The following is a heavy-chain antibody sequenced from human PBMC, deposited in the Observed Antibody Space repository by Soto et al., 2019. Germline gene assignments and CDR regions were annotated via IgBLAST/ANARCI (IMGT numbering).Heavy chain of an antibody. CDR1: GGTFSSCA. CDR2: IIPIFGTA. Sequence: QVQLVQSGAEVKKPGSSVKVSCKASGGTFSSCAISWVRQAPGQGLEWMGGIIPIFGTANYAQKFQGRVTITADESTSTAYMELSSLRSEDTAVYYCARRERRGPYIVVVPAAHHGHYYGMDVWGQGTTVTVSS. D-gene: IGHD2-2*01. CDR3: ARRERRGPYIVVVPAAHHGHYYGMDV. V-gene: IGHV1-69*01. J-gene: IGHJ6*02.